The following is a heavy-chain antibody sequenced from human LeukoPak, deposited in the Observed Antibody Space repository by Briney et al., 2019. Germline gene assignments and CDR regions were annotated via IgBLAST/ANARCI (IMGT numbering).Heavy chain of an antibody. CDR1: GGSFSGYY. D-gene: IGHD5-24*01. J-gene: IGHJ6*02. CDR3: ARVTTWLQYYYYYGMDV. CDR2: INHSGST. V-gene: IGHV4-34*01. Sequence: SETLSLTCAVYGGSFSGYYWSWIRQPPGKGLEWIGEINHSGSTNYNPSLKSRVTISVDTSKNQFSLKLGSVTAADTAVYYCARVTTWLQYYYYYGMDVWGQGTTVTVSS.